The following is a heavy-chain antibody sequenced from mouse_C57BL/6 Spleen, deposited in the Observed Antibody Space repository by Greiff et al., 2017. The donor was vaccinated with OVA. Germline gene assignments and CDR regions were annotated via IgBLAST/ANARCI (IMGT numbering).Heavy chain of an antibody. CDR3: ARGNLLVYWYFDV. CDR2: ISYDGSN. J-gene: IGHJ1*03. Sequence: VQLQQSGPGLVKPSQSLSLTCSVTGYSITSGYYWNWIRQFPGNKLEWMGYISYDGSNNYNPSLKNRISITRDTSKNQFFLKLNSVTTEDTATYYCARGNLLVYWYFDVWGTGTTVTVSS. V-gene: IGHV3-6*01. D-gene: IGHD6-1*01. CDR1: GYSITSGYY.